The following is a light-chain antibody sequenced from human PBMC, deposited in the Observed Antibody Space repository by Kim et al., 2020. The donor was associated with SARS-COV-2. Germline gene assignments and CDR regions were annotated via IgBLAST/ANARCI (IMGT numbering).Light chain of an antibody. CDR3: CSYTTRKTWL. CDR2: DVS. J-gene: IGLJ3*02. CDR1: SSDVGGHRY. V-gene: IGLV2-14*03. Sequence: QSALTQPASVAGSPGQSITISCTGTSSDVGGHRYVSWYQQYPGKAPTLVMFDVSNRPSGVSDRFSGSKSANTASLTISGLLPEDEAEYYCCSYTTRKTWLFGGVTQLTVL.